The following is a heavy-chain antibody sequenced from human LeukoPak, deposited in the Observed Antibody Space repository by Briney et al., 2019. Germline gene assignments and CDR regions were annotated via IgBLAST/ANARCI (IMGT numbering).Heavy chain of an antibody. J-gene: IGHJ4*02. CDR3: ARTGRVYYDSSGYFERAFDY. Sequence: SVKVSCKASVGTLSSYAISWVRQAPGQGLEWMGRIIPILGIANYAQKFQGRVTITADKSTSTAYMELSSLRSEDTAVYYCARTGRVYYDSSGYFERAFDYWGQGTLVTVSS. V-gene: IGHV1-69*04. CDR1: VGTLSSYA. D-gene: IGHD3-22*01. CDR2: IIPILGIA.